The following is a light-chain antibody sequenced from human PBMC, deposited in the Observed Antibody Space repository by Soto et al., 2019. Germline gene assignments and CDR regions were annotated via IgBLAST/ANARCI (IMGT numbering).Light chain of an antibody. CDR1: TSDVGGYDY. CDR3: SSYTSSSTVA. J-gene: IGLJ2*01. V-gene: IGLV2-14*03. Sequence: QSALTQPASVSGSPGQSITISCTGTTSDVGGYDYVSWYQQHPGKAPKLMVYDVTHRPSVVSSRFSGSKSGNTASLTISGLQAEDEALYHCSSYTSSSTVAFCGGTKVTVL. CDR2: DVT.